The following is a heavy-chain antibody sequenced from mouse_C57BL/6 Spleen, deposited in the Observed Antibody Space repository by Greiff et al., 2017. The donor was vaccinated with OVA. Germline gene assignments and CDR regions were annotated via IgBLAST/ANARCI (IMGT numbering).Heavy chain of an antibody. CDR3: ARLWLRRRYFDY. D-gene: IGHD2-2*01. Sequence: EVMVVESGGDLVKPGGSLKLSCAASGFTFSSYGMSWVRQTPDKRLEWVATISSGGSYTYYPDTVKGRFTISSDNAKNTLYLQMSSLKSEDTAMYYYARLWLRRRYFDYWGQGTTLTVSS. J-gene: IGHJ2*01. V-gene: IGHV5-6*01. CDR1: GFTFSSYG. CDR2: ISSGGSYT.